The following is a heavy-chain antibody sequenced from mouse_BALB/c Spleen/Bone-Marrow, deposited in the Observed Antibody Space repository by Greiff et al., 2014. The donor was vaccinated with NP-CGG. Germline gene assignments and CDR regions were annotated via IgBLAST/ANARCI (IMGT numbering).Heavy chain of an antibody. CDR2: ILPGSGST. J-gene: IGHJ4*01. CDR1: GYTFSSYW. D-gene: IGHD2-1*01. Sequence: VQLVESGAELMKPGASVKISCKATGYTFSSYWIEWLKQRPGHDLEWIGEILPGSGSTNYNEKFKGKATFTADTSSNTAYMQXXXLTXEDSAVYYCATYGNALDYWGQGTSVTVSS. CDR3: ATYGNALDY. V-gene: IGHV1-9*01.